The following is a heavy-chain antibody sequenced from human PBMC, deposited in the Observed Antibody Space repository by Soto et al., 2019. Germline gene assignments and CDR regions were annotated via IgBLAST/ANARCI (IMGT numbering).Heavy chain of an antibody. Sequence: PSETLSLTCAVSGGSISTGGYSWNWIRQSPGQGLEWIGYMYHDGSTNYNPSLNSRVIISVDRSKNQFSLNLNSVTAADTAVYYCARGASGYSYGYPIQFQYWGQGTPVTVSS. CDR2: MYHDGST. CDR1: GGSISTGGYS. J-gene: IGHJ4*02. V-gene: IGHV4-30-2*06. CDR3: ARGASGYSYGYPIQFQY. D-gene: IGHD5-18*01.